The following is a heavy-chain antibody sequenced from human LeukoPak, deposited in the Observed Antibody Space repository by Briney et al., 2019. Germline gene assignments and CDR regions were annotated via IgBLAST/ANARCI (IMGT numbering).Heavy chain of an antibody. CDR3: VRDPGARAVPAAIWNYYYYGMDV. D-gene: IGHD2-2*02. J-gene: IGHJ6*02. Sequence: ASVKVSCKASGYTFTSYGISWVRQAPGQGLEWMGWISAYNGNTNYAQKLQGRVTMTTDTSTSTAYMELRSLRSDDTAVYYCVRDPGARAVPAAIWNYYYYGMDVWGQGTTVTVSS. V-gene: IGHV1-18*01. CDR1: GYTFTSYG. CDR2: ISAYNGNT.